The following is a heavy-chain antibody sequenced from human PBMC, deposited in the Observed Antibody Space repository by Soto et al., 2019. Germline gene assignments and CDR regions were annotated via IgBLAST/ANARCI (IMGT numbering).Heavy chain of an antibody. D-gene: IGHD6-13*01. CDR2: IRSKANSYAT. CDR3: TRGAAAGFDY. Sequence: GGSLRLSCAASGFTFSSYSMNWVRQASGKGLEWVGRIRSKANSYATAYAASVKGRFTISRDDSKNTAYLQMNSLKTEDTAVYYCTRGAAAGFDYWGQGTLVTVS. V-gene: IGHV3-73*01. CDR1: GFTFSSYS. J-gene: IGHJ4*02.